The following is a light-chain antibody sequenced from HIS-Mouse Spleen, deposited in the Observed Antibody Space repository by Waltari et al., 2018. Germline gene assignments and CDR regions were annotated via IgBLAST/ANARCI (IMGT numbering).Light chain of an antibody. CDR2: EGS. Sequence: QSALTQPASVSGSPGQSITISCTGTSSYVGSYNLVPWYPQHPGKAPKLMIYEGSKRPSGVSNRFSGSKSGNTASLTISGLQAEDEADYYCCSYAGSSTLVFGGGTKLTVL. CDR3: CSYAGSSTLV. CDR1: SSYVGSYNL. V-gene: IGLV2-23*01. J-gene: IGLJ2*01.